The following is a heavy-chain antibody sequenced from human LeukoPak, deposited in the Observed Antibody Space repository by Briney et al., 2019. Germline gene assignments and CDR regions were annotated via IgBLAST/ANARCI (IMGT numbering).Heavy chain of an antibody. CDR1: GFTFSSYG. CDR3: AKNREPYYDSRGYLDY. Sequence: QPGRSLRLSCAASGFTFSSYGMHWVRQAPGKGLEWVAVISYDGSNKYYADSVKGRFTISRDNSKNTLYLQMNSLRAEDTAVYYCAKNREPYYDSRGYLDYWGQGTLVTVSS. V-gene: IGHV3-30*18. J-gene: IGHJ4*02. CDR2: ISYDGSNK. D-gene: IGHD3-22*01.